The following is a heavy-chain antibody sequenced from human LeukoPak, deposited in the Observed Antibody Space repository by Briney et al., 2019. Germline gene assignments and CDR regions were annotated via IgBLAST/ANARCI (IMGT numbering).Heavy chain of an antibody. Sequence: GGCLRLSCAASGFTFSSYAMSWVRQAPGKGLEWVSAIGGSDGSTYYADSVKGRFTISRDNSKNTLYLQMNSLRAEDTAVYYCAKDTVQWWFDPWGQGTLVTVSS. CDR3: AKDTVQWWFDP. J-gene: IGHJ5*02. CDR1: GFTFSSYA. D-gene: IGHD1-1*01. V-gene: IGHV3-23*01. CDR2: IGGSDGST.